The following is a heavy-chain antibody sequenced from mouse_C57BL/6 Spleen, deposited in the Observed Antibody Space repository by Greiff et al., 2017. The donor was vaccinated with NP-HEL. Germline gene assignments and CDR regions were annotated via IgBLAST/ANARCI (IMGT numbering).Heavy chain of an antibody. CDR3: APTSYYYYGSRDSYFDV. CDR1: GFNIKNTY. Sequence: EVKLVESVAELVRPGASVKLSCTASGFNIKNTYMHWVKQRPEQGLEWIGRIDPANGNTKYVPKFQGKATITADTSSNTAYLQLSSLTSEDTAIYYCAPTSYYYYGSRDSYFDVWGTGTTVTVSS. J-gene: IGHJ1*03. CDR2: IDPANGNT. D-gene: IGHD1-1*01. V-gene: IGHV14-3*01.